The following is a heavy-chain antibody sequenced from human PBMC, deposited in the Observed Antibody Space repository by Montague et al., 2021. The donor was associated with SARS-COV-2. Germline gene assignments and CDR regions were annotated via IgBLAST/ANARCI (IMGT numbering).Heavy chain of an antibody. Sequence: YLSLSSAASGYTFSSYAMHWVRQAPGKGLEWVAVISYDGSNKYYADSVKGRFTISRDNSKNTLYLQMNSLRAEDTAIYYCAKSRPHTNEFGSAFDIWGQGTMVTVSS. CDR1: GYTFSSYA. J-gene: IGHJ3*02. D-gene: IGHD3-3*01. CDR2: ISYDGSNK. V-gene: IGHV3-30*04. CDR3: AKSRPHTNEFGSAFDI.